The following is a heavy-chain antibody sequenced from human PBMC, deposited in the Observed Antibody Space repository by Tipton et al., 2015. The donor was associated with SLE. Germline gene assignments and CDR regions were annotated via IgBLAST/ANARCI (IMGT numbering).Heavy chain of an antibody. CDR3: ATHGAWGYYYYYGMDV. J-gene: IGHJ6*02. CDR2: IYYSGST. D-gene: IGHD1-26*01. V-gene: IGHV4-39*07. CDR1: GGSISSYY. Sequence: LRLSCTVSGGSISSYYWGWIRQPPGKGLEWIGSIYYSGSTYYNPSLKSRVTISVDTSKNQFSLKLSSVTAADTAVYYCATHGAWGYYYYYGMDVWGQGTTVTVSS.